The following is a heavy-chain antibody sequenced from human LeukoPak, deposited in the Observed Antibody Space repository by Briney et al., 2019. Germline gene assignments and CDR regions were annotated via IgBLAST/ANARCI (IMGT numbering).Heavy chain of an antibody. J-gene: IGHJ6*03. CDR2: ISGSGDRT. CDR1: GFIISSYS. Sequence: PGGLLLLSSAASGFIISSYSMWWGRPAAGKGVGMGSSISGSGDRTNLSVSGKGRFTISRDNSNNALYPETYSLRPEDTAVYYCAKDRGHCTNGVCHNYYYMDVCGKGTTVTVSS. CDR3: AKDRGHCTNGVCHNYYYMDV. V-gene: IGHV3-23*01. D-gene: IGHD2-8*01.